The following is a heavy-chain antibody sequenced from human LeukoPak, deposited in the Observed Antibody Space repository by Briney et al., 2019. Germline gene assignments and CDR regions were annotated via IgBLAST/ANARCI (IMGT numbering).Heavy chain of an antibody. CDR1: GFTFSSYE. Sequence: GGSLRLSCAASGFTFSSYEMNWVRQAPGKGLEWVSYISSSGSTIYYADSVKGRFTISRDNAKNSLYLQMNSLRAEDTAVYYCARDGEVGVGRWFDPWGQGTLVTVSS. CDR3: ARDGEVGVGRWFDP. D-gene: IGHD1-26*01. J-gene: IGHJ5*02. V-gene: IGHV3-48*03. CDR2: ISSSGSTI.